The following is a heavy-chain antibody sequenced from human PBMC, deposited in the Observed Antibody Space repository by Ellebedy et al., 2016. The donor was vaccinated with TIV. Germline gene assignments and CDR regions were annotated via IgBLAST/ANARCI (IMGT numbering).Heavy chain of an antibody. D-gene: IGHD3-10*01. CDR3: ARGLWFGDQIYYFDY. Sequence: AASVKVSCKASGGTLSIYTLSWVRQAPGQGLEWMGGFIPAFRRADYAQKFQGRVTITADESTKTADIELTSLTSEVTAMYFCARGLWFGDQIYYFDYWGQGTLVTVS. J-gene: IGHJ4*02. CDR2: FIPAFRRA. CDR1: GGTLSIYT. V-gene: IGHV1-69*13.